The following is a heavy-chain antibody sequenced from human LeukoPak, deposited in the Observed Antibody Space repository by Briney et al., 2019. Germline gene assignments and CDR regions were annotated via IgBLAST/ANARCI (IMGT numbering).Heavy chain of an antibody. J-gene: IGHJ4*02. D-gene: IGHD3-22*01. Sequence: GGSLRLSCAASGFTFSSYAMSWVRQAPGKGPEWVSSTIGSGSNTFYADSVKGRFTISRNNSKNTLYLQMNSLRAEDTAVYYCAKHIGSSGSYNFDYWGQGTLVTVSS. CDR1: GFTFSSYA. V-gene: IGHV3-23*01. CDR2: TIGSGSNT. CDR3: AKHIGSSGSYNFDY.